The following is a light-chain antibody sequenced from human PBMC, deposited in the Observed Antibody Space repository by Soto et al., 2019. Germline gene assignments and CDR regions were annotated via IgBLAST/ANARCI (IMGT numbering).Light chain of an antibody. Sequence: EIVMTQSPATLSVSPGERATLSCRASQSVSSNLAWYQQKPGQAPRLLIYGASTRATGIPARFSGSGSGTEFSHTTSSLESEDFEFFSCQKENTWPLSFGGGTKEEIK. CDR2: GAS. CDR1: QSVSSN. J-gene: IGKJ4*01. V-gene: IGKV3-15*01. CDR3: QKENTWPLS.